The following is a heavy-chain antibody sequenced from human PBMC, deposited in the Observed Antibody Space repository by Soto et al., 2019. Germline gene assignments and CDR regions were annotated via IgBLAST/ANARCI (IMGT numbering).Heavy chain of an antibody. D-gene: IGHD2-2*02. CDR2: ISAYNGNT. V-gene: IGHV1-18*01. CDR3: ARVKWDIVVVPADISIAAAGTAVGGDSDY. CDR1: GYTFTSYG. Sequence: ASVKVSCKASGYTFTSYGISWVRQAPGQGLEWMGWISAYNGNTNYAQKLQGRVTMTTDTSTSTAYMELRSLRSDDTAVYYCARVKWDIVVVPADISIAAAGTAVGGDSDYWGQGTLVTGSS. J-gene: IGHJ4*02.